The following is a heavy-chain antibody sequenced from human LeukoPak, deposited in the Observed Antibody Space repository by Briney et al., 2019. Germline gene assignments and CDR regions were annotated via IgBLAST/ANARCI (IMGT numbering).Heavy chain of an antibody. Sequence: SETLSLTCAVYGGSFSGYYWSWIRQPPGKGLEWIGEINHSGSTNYNPSLKSRVTISVDTSKNQFSLKLSSVTAADTAVYYCARDLSSGTTSWGSWFDPWGQGTLVTVSS. CDR3: ARDLSSGTTSWGSWFDP. CDR1: GGSFSGYY. CDR2: INHSGST. V-gene: IGHV4-34*01. D-gene: IGHD1-7*01. J-gene: IGHJ5*02.